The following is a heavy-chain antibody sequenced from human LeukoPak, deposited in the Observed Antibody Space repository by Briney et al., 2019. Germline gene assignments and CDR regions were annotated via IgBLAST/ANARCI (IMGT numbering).Heavy chain of an antibody. V-gene: IGHV4-34*01. CDR3: ARGGGLRRSWLDL. D-gene: IGHD3-10*01. CDR2: IHRSGGS. J-gene: IGHJ5*02. Sequence: PSETLSLTCGVEYGALSGYYWTWIRQPPGKGLEWIGEIHRSGGSNYNASLKSRVTISLDTSKNQFSLKLTSMTAADTATYFCARGGGLRRSWLDLWGQGTLVTVSS. CDR1: YGALSGYY.